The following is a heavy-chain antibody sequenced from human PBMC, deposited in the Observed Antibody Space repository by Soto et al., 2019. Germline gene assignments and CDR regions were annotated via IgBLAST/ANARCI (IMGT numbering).Heavy chain of an antibody. J-gene: IGHJ5*02. Sequence: QVQLVQSRAEVKKPGASVKVSCKASGYTFINYDMNWVRQATGQVPEWVGWMNPDTGNTGYAQKFQGRVTMTSNNSISTIYMDLSSLRSEDTAVYYCARRRGSNGWFDLWGQGTLVTVSS. CDR1: GYTFINYD. V-gene: IGHV1-8*01. CDR3: ARRRGSNGWFDL. CDR2: MNPDTGNT. D-gene: IGHD2-8*01.